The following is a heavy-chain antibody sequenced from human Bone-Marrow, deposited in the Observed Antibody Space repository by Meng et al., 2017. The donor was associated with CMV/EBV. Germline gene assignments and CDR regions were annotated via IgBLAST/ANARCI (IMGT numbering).Heavy chain of an antibody. J-gene: IGHJ6*02. CDR2: IRYDGSNK. V-gene: IGHV3-30*02. D-gene: IGHD2-2*01. CDR1: GFTFSSYG. CDR3: ARGGKGGCSNTSCYYYYGMDV. Sequence: GESLKISCAASGFTFSSYGMHWVRQAPGKGLEWVAFIRYDGSNKYYADSVKGRFTISRDNSKNTLYLQMNSLRAEDTAVYYCARGGKGGCSNTSCYYYYGMDVWGQGTTVTVSS.